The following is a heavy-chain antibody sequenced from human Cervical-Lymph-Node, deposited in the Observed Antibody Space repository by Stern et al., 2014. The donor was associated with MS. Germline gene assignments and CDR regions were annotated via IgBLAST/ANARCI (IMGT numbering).Heavy chain of an antibody. D-gene: IGHD5-18*01. J-gene: IGHJ6*02. CDR1: GDTFGTYG. CDR3: AIMGTNGIDV. CDR2: ISGYKGNT. V-gene: IGHV1-18*01. Sequence: VQLVESGTEVKKPGASANVSCKASGDTFGTYGVNWVRQAPGQRLEWLGWISGYKGNTNYAQRLQGRVTLTTDTSTTTAYMELRSLRSDDTAVYYCAIMGTNGIDVWGQGTTVTVSS.